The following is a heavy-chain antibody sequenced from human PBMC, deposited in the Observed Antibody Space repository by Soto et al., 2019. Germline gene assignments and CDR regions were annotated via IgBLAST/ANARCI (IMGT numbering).Heavy chain of an antibody. CDR2: ISGSGGST. CDR1: GFTLSNAW. CDR3: AKRLRHPPCSTHV. Sequence: GGSLRLSWAASGFTLSNAWINWVRQAPGKGLEWVSAISGSGGSTYYADSVKGRFTISRDNSKNTLYLQMNSLRAEDTAVYYCAKRLRHPPCSTHVCGKAPSLT. D-gene: IGHD6-25*01. V-gene: IGHV3-23*01. J-gene: IGHJ6*03.